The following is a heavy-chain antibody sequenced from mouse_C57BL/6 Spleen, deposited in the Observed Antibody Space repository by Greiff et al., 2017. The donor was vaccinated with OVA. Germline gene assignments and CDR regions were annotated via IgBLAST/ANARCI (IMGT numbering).Heavy chain of an antibody. CDR1: GYTFTSYW. D-gene: IGHD2-12*01. V-gene: IGHV1-52*01. CDR3: ARGGTLLRAMDY. J-gene: IGHJ4*01. Sequence: VQLQQPGAELVRPGSSVKLSCKASGYTFTSYWMHWVKQRPIQGLEWIGNIDPSDSETHYNQKFKDKATLTVDKSSSTAYMQLSSLTSEDSAVYYCARGGTLLRAMDYWGQGTSVTVSS. CDR2: IDPSDSET.